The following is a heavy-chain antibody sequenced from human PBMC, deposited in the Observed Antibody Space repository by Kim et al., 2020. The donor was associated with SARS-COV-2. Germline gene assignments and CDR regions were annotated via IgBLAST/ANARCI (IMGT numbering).Heavy chain of an antibody. J-gene: IGHJ3*02. D-gene: IGHD3-9*01. V-gene: IGHV3-74*01. Sequence: GGSLRLSCAASGFTFSSYWMHWVRQAPGKGLVWVSRINSDGSSTSYADSVKGRFTISRDNAKNTLYLQMNSLRAEDTAVYYCAREGVRYFDWLLPGDPDAFDIWGQGTMVTVSS. CDR2: INSDGSST. CDR3: AREGVRYFDWLLPGDPDAFDI. CDR1: GFTFSSYW.